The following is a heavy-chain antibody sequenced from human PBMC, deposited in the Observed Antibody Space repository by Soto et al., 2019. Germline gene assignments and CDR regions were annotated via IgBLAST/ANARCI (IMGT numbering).Heavy chain of an antibody. CDR1: GGSISGSRCH. CDR2: IKYSGTT. CDR3: ARDRHWKGYNRLDC. D-gene: IGHD1-1*01. J-gene: IGHJ6*02. V-gene: IGHV4-39*06. Sequence: SETLSLTCTVSGGSISGSRCHWGWIRQPPGKGLEWIASIKYSGTTFYNPSLKSRVTLSVDTSKNQFALKLSSVTAADTAVYYTARDRHWKGYNRLDCWGQGTTVAGS.